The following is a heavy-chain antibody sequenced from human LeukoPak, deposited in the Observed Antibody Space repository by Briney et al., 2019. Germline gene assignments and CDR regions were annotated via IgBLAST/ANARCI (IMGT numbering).Heavy chain of an antibody. J-gene: IGHJ1*01. CDR2: INPNSGGT. CDR1: GYTFTGYY. Sequence: GASVKVSCKASGYTFTGYYMHWVRQAPGQGLEWMGWINPNSGGTNYAQTSQGRATMTRDTSISTAYMELSRLRSDDTAVYSCARGTTVPKHWGQGTLVTASS. V-gene: IGHV1-2*02. CDR3: ARGTTVPKH. D-gene: IGHD4-17*01.